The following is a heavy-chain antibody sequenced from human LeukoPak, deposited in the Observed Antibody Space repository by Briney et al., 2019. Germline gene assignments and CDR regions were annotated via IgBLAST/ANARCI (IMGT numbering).Heavy chain of an antibody. CDR2: ISGTGGTT. V-gene: IGHV3-23*01. CDR3: AKDSQQQLGYYYYYGMDV. D-gene: IGHD6-13*01. Sequence: GGSLRLSCAASGFTFSNYSMSWVRQAPGKGLEWVSTISGTGGTTYYADSVKGRFTISRDNSKNTLFLQFNSLRADDTAVYYCAKDSQQQLGYYYYYGMDVWGQGTTVTVSS. J-gene: IGHJ6*02. CDR1: GFTFSNYS.